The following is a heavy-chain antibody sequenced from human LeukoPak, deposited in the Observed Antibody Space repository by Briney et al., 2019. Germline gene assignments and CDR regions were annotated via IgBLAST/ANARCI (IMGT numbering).Heavy chain of an antibody. CDR1: GFTLRNYE. J-gene: IGHJ3*02. V-gene: IGHV3-48*03. CDR2: MPNSDGTI. CDR3: AREAIGAFDI. Sequence: PGGSLRLSCAASGFTLRNYEMNWVRQAPGKGLEWVSYMPNSDGTIYYADSVKGRFTMSRDKAKNSLYLQMNSLRGEDTAVYYCAREAIGAFDIWGQGTMVSISS. D-gene: IGHD5-24*01.